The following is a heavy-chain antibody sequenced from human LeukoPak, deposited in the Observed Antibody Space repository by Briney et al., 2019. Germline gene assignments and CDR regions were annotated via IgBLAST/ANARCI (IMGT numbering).Heavy chain of an antibody. D-gene: IGHD6-13*01. CDR3: ARFVLIAAAGDLALDV. CDR1: GGSFSGYY. CDR2: INHSGST. V-gene: IGHV4-34*01. J-gene: IGHJ6*04. Sequence: SETLSLTCAVYGGSFSGYYWSWIRQPPGKGLEWIGEINHSGSTNYNPSLKRRVTISVDTSKNQFSLKLSSVTAADTAVYYCARFVLIAAAGDLALDVWGKGATVTVSS.